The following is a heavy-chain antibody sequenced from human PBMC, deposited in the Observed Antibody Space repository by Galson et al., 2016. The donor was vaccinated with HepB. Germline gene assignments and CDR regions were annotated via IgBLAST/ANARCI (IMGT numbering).Heavy chain of an antibody. Sequence: SVKVSCKASGYTFTSYGISWVRQAPGQGLEWMGWVNTYNNSTNYAQSFQDRVTMTTDTSTSTAYMELRSLTSDDTAVYYCARAYDFWSGYLNWGQGTTVTVSS. CDR1: GYTFTSYG. CDR3: ARAYDFWSGYLN. CDR2: VNTYNNST. D-gene: IGHD3-3*01. V-gene: IGHV1-18*01. J-gene: IGHJ6*02.